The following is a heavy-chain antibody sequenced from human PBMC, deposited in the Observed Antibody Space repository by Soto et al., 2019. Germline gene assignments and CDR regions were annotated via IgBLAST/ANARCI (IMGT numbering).Heavy chain of an antibody. CDR1: GGSISSGGYY. CDR3: ARDSRQLTQGWFDP. Sequence: QVQLQESGPGLVKPSQTLSLTCTVSGGSISSGGYYWSWIRQHPGKGLEWNGYIYYSGSTYYNPSLKSRVTISVDTSKNQFSLKLSSVTAADTAVYYCARDSRQLTQGWFDPWGQGTLVTVSS. D-gene: IGHD6-13*01. CDR2: IYYSGST. J-gene: IGHJ5*02. V-gene: IGHV4-31*03.